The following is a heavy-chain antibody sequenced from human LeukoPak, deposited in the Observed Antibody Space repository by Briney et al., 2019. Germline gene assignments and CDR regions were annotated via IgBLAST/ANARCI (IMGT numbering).Heavy chain of an antibody. CDR2: FDGNGPNT. Sequence: GGSLRLSCAASGFTFSSFAMTWVRQAPGKGLEWVSGFDGNGPNTYYADSVKGRWTISRDSSKNTLYLQMNSLRVEDTAVYYCAKAVQLERGYFDYWGQGTLVTVSS. J-gene: IGHJ4*02. CDR1: GFTFSSFA. D-gene: IGHD1-1*01. V-gene: IGHV3-23*01. CDR3: AKAVQLERGYFDY.